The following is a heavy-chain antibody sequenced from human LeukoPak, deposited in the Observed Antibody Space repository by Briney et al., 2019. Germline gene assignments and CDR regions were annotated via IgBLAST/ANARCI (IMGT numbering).Heavy chain of an antibody. V-gene: IGHV3-53*01. Sequence: ETLSLTCTVSGGSISSYYWSWIRQPAGKGLEWVSVIYSGGSTYYADSVKGRFTISRDNSKNTLYLQMNSLRAEDTAVYYCATGDVWGKGTTVTVSS. CDR1: GGSISSYY. CDR3: ATGDV. J-gene: IGHJ6*04. CDR2: IYSGGST.